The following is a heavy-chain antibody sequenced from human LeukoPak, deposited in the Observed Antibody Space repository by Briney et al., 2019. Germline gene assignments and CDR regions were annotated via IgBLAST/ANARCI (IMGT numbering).Heavy chain of an antibody. CDR3: ARTSGSYFYYYGMDV. J-gene: IGHJ6*02. Sequence: SETLSLTCTVSGGSISSYYWSWLRQPPGKGLEWIGYIYYSGSTNYNPSLKSRVTISVDTSKNQFSLKLSSVTAADTAVYYCARTSGSYFYYYGMDVWGQGTTVTVSS. CDR2: IYYSGST. CDR1: GGSISSYY. V-gene: IGHV4-59*01. D-gene: IGHD1-26*01.